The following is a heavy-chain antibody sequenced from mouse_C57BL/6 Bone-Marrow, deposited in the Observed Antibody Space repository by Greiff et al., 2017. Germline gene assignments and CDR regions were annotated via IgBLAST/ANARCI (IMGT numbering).Heavy chain of an antibody. CDR1: GYTFTSYW. D-gene: IGHD1-1*01. J-gene: IGHJ2*01. V-gene: IGHV1-64*01. CDR2: IHPNSGST. CDR3: ARLEVVAKNPYYFDY. Sequence: QVQLQQPGAELVKPGASVKLSCKASGYTFTSYWMHWVKQRPGQGLEWIGMIHPNSGSTNYNEKFKSKATLTVDKSSSTAYMQLSSLTSEDSAVYYCARLEVVAKNPYYFDYWGQGTTLTVSS.